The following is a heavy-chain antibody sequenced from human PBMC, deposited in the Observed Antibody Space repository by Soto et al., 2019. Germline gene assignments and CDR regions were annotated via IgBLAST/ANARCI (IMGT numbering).Heavy chain of an antibody. D-gene: IGHD3-22*01. CDR3: ARQLYYYDSSGYSD. J-gene: IGHJ4*02. Sequence: PGGSLRLSCAASGFTFSNAWMNWVRQAPGKGLEWVSSISSSSSYIYYADSVKGRFTISRDNAKNSLYLQMNSLRAEDTAVYYCARQLYYYDSSGYSDWGQGTLVTVSS. CDR2: ISSSSSYI. CDR1: GFTFSNAW. V-gene: IGHV3-21*01.